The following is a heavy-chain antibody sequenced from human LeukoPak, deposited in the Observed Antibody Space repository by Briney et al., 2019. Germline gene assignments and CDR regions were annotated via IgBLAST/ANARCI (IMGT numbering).Heavy chain of an antibody. CDR2: INHSGST. CDR1: GGSFSGYY. D-gene: IGHD5-18*01. Sequence: KPSETLSLTCAVYGGSFSGYYWSWIRQPPGKGLEWIGEINHSGSTNYNPSLKSRVTISVDTSKNQFSLKLSSVTAAETAVYYCARVLPRGYSYGYDFDYWGQGTLVTVSS. CDR3: ARVLPRGYSYGYDFDY. V-gene: IGHV4-34*01. J-gene: IGHJ4*02.